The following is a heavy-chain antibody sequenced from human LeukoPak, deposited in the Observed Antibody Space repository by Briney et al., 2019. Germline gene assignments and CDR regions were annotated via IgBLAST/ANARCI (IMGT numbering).Heavy chain of an antibody. CDR1: GGSISSYY. D-gene: IGHD2-21*01. V-gene: IGHV4-59*01. CDR2: IYYSGST. J-gene: IGHJ3*02. CDR3: ASWGDDGGAFDI. Sequence: SETLSLTCTVSGGSISSYYWSWIRQPPGKGLEWIGYIYYSGSTNYNPSLKSRVTISVDTSKNQFSLKLSSVTAADTAVYYCASWGDDGGAFDIWGQGTMVTVSS.